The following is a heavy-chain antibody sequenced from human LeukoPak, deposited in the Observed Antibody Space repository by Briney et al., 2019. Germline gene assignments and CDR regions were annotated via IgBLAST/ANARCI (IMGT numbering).Heavy chain of an antibody. CDR2: IYSGGST. V-gene: IGHV3-66*01. CDR1: GFTVSSSY. CDR3: AKEMATMNALDI. D-gene: IGHD5-24*01. Sequence: GGSLRLSCEASGFTVSSSYMSWVHRAPGKGLEWVSVIYSGGSTDYEDSVKDRFIISRDNSKNTLYLQMNSLRAEDTAVYYCAKEMATMNALDIWGQGTMVTVSS. J-gene: IGHJ3*02.